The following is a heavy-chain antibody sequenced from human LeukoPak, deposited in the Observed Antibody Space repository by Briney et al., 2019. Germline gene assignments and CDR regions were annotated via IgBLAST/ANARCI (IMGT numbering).Heavy chain of an antibody. CDR1: GGSFSGYY. Sequence: PSETLSLTCAVYGGSFSGYYWSRIRQPPGKGLEWIGEINHSGSTNYNPSLKSRVTISVDTSKNQFSLKLSSVTAADTAVYYCARDEVHYYDSSGYWNWFDPWGQGTLVTVSS. D-gene: IGHD3-22*01. J-gene: IGHJ5*02. V-gene: IGHV4-34*01. CDR2: INHSGST. CDR3: ARDEVHYYDSSGYWNWFDP.